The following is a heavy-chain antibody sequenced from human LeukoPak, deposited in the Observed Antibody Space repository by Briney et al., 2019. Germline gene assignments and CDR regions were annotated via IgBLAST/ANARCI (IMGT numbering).Heavy chain of an antibody. CDR1: GLTFSTYG. CDR3: AKEFNRGLPDY. CDR2: ISYDGSNE. D-gene: IGHD2-21*01. V-gene: IGHV3-30*18. J-gene: IGHJ4*02. Sequence: GSLRLSCAASGLTFSTYGMHWVRQAPGKGLEWVAVISYDGSNEYYADSVKGRFTISRDNSKNTLYLQMSSLRAEDTAVYYCAKEFNRGLPDYWGQGTLVTVPS.